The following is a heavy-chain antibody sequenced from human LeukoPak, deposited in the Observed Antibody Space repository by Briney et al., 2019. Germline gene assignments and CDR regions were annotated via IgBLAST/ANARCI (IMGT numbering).Heavy chain of an antibody. CDR2: IYWDDDK. CDR1: GFSVSTSRVA. D-gene: IGHD2-21*02. CDR3: AHRRCGGDCYSVGFNF. Sequence: SGPTLLKPTQTLTLTCTVSGFSVSTSRVAVGWIRQPPGKALEWLSLIYWDDDKPYSPSLSSRLTITQDTSKNQVVLTMTNMDPVDTATYYSAHRRCGGDCYSVGFNFWGQGTLVTVSS. J-gene: IGHJ4*02. V-gene: IGHV2-5*02.